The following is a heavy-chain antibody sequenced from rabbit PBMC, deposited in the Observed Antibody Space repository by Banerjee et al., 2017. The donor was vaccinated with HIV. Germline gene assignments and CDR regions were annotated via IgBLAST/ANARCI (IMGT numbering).Heavy chain of an antibody. CDR1: GFSFSSSYW. V-gene: IGHV1S40*01. Sequence: QSLEESGGDLVKPGGSLTLTCTASGFSFSSSYWICWVRQAPGKGLEWIACIYAGSSGSTYYASWAKGRFTISETSSTTVTLQMTSLTAADTATYFCARPWNLWGQGTLVTVS. D-gene: IGHD3-3*01. CDR3: ARPWNL. CDR2: IYAGSSGST. J-gene: IGHJ4*01.